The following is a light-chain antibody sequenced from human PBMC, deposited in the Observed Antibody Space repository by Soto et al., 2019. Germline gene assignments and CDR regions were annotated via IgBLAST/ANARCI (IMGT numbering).Light chain of an antibody. Sequence: QSVLTQPASVSGSPGQSITIPCTGASSDVGSYNLVSWYQQHPGKAPKLMIYEVSRRPPGISNRFSGSKSGNTASLTISGLQAEDEADYYCCSYAGSPTFVIFGGGTKVTVL. CDR3: CSYAGSPTFVI. V-gene: IGLV2-23*02. CDR2: EVS. J-gene: IGLJ2*01. CDR1: SSDVGSYNL.